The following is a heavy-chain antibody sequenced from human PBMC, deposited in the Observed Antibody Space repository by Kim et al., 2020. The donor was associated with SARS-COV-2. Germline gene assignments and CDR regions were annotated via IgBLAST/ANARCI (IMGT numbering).Heavy chain of an antibody. CDR3: ARAHTQLNLDY. D-gene: IGHD1-1*01. V-gene: IGHV4-34*01. Sequence: SETLSLTCAVYGGSFSGYYWSWIRQPPGKGLEWIGEINHSGSTNYNPSLKSRVTISVDTSKNQFSLKLSSVTAADTAVYYCARAHTQLNLDYWGQGTLVTVSS. CDR1: GGSFSGYY. CDR2: INHSGST. J-gene: IGHJ4*02.